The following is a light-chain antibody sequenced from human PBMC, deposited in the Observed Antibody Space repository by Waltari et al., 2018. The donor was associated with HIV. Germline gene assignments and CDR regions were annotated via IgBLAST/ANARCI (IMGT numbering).Light chain of an antibody. CDR2: SAS. V-gene: IGKV3-20*01. CDR3: QQYHNWPPYT. J-gene: IGKJ2*01. CDR1: QSVSSTS. Sequence: IVLTQSPGTLSLSPGEKATLSCRASQSVSSTSLAWYQQKPGQSPRLLIYSASTRANGIPDRFSGSGSGTDFSLTISRLEPEDFAVYYCQQYHNWPPYTFGQGTKLELK.